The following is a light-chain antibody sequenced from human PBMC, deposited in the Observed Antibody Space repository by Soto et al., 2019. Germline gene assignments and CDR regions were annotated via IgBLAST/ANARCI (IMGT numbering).Light chain of an antibody. CDR1: ISDVGSYKY. CDR3: SSYTTTSSYV. Sequence: QSALTQPASVSGSPGQSITISCTGTISDVGSYKYVSWYQQHPGKAPKLMIYDVNNRPSGISDRFSGSKSGNTASLTISGLQAEDEADYYCSSYTTTSSYVFGTGTKLTVL. J-gene: IGLJ1*01. V-gene: IGLV2-14*01. CDR2: DVN.